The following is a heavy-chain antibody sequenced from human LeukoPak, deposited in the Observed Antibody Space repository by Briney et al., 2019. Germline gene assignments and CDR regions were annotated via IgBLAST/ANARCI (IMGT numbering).Heavy chain of an antibody. J-gene: IGHJ4*02. CDR3: ARGPYSSSWSEFDY. Sequence: GDSLKISCAASGSTFSSYSMNWVRQAPGKGLEWVSVISGTSSYIYYADSVKGRFTISRDNAKNSLYLQMHSLRAEDTAAYYCARGPYSSSWSEFDYWGQGTLVTVSS. CDR1: GSTFSSYS. D-gene: IGHD6-13*01. CDR2: ISGTSSYI. V-gene: IGHV3-21*01.